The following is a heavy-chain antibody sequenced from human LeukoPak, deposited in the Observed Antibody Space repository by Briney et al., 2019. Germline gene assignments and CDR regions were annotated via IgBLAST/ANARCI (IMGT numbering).Heavy chain of an antibody. CDR2: IYYSGNT. J-gene: IGHJ3*02. CDR1: CGTIGSGGYY. V-gene: IGHV4-31*03. Sequence: SETLSLTCTVSCGTIGSGGYYWSWIRQHPGKGLEWIGYIYYSGNTYYNPSLKSRVTISLDTSKNQFSLNLSSVTAADWSLFMCASDRCGGGCYSGDAFDIWGQGTMVTVSS. D-gene: IGHD2-21*02. CDR3: ASDRCGGGCYSGDAFDI.